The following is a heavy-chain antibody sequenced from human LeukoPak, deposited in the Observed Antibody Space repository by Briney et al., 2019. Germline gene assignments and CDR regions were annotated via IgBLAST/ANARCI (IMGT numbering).Heavy chain of an antibody. CDR2: INQDGSET. CDR1: EIIFSTFW. Sequence: GGSLRLSCAASEIIFSTFWMSWVRQAPGKGLEWVANINQDGSETYFVDSVKGRFTISRDNAKNSLYLQMNSLRAEDTAVYFCARVLSGYSFPSYFDYWGQGTLVTVSS. D-gene: IGHD3-3*01. V-gene: IGHV3-7*01. J-gene: IGHJ4*02. CDR3: ARVLSGYSFPSYFDY.